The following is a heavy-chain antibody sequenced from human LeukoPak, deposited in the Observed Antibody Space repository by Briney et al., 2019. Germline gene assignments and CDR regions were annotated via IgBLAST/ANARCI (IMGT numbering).Heavy chain of an antibody. D-gene: IGHD1-14*01. Sequence: PSETLSLTCTVSGGSISSYYWSWIRQPAGKGLEWIWRIYSSGGTTYNPSLKSRVTMSVATSKNQFSPRLSSVTAADTAVYYCTGTEGYDFGPYWGQGTLVTVSS. V-gene: IGHV4-4*07. CDR3: TGTEGYDFGPY. CDR2: IYSSGGT. J-gene: IGHJ4*02. CDR1: GGSISSYY.